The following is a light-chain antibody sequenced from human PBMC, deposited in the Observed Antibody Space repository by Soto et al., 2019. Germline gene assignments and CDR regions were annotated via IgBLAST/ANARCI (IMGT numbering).Light chain of an antibody. Sequence: EIVLTQSPGTLSLSPGERATLSCRASQTVGSSFLAWFQHKPGQAPRLLIYGASTRATGIPDRFSGSGSGTDFTLTISRLEPEEFAVYYCHQYGSSQTFGQGTKVEI. J-gene: IGKJ1*01. V-gene: IGKV3-20*01. CDR3: HQYGSSQT. CDR1: QTVGSSF. CDR2: GAS.